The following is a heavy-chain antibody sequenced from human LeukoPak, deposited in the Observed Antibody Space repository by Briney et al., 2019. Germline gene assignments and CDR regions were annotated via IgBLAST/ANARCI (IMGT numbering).Heavy chain of an antibody. CDR3: ARHDSRITIFGVVIPTQPFDY. Sequence: SETLSLTCTVSGGSISSYYWSWIRQPPGKGLGWIGYIYYSGSTNYNPSLKSRVTISVDTSKNQFSLKLSSVTAADTAVYYCARHDSRITIFGVVIPTQPFDYWGQGTLVTVSS. CDR2: IYYSGST. V-gene: IGHV4-59*08. CDR1: GGSISSYY. J-gene: IGHJ4*02. D-gene: IGHD3-3*01.